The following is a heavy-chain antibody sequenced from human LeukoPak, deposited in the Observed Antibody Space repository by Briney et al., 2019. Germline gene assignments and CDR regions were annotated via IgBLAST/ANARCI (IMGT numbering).Heavy chain of an antibody. CDR2: INPSRNT. J-gene: IGHJ4*02. Sequence: SGTLSLTCAVSGDSLNTNTWWSWVRQPPGKGLEWIGQINPSRNTNYNPSLKSRVTISVDTSKKQFSLKLSSVTAADTAVYYCARRYDFWSGYPPPLDYWGQGTLVTVSS. CDR1: GDSLNTNTW. D-gene: IGHD3-3*01. CDR3: ARRYDFWSGYPPPLDY. V-gene: IGHV4-4*02.